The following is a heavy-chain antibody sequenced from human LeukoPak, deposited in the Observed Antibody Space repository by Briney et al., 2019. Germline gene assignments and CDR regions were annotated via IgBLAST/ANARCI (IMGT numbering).Heavy chain of an antibody. CDR3: ARDRWNSYGQQAEKLCWYFDL. Sequence: KTSETLSLTCTVSGGSISSSSYYWGWIRQPPGKGLEWIGYIYYSGSTNYNPSLKSRVTISVDTSKNQFSLKLSSVTAADTAVYYCARDRWNSYGQQAEKLCWYFDLWGRGTLVTVSS. J-gene: IGHJ2*01. V-gene: IGHV4-61*01. CDR2: IYYSGST. D-gene: IGHD5-18*01. CDR1: GGSISSSSYY.